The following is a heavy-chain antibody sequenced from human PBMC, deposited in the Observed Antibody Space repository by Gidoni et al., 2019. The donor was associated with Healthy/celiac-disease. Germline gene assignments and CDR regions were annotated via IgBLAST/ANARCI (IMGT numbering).Heavy chain of an antibody. V-gene: IGHV1-2*02. CDR2: INPNSGGT. CDR1: GYTFTGYY. D-gene: IGHD3-22*01. CDR3: ARGRYDSSGYYYFDY. J-gene: IGHJ4*02. Sequence: QVQLVQSGAEVTKPGASVKVSCKASGYTFTGYYMHWVRQPPGQGLEWMGWINPNSGGTNYAQKFQGRVTMTRDTSISTAYMELSRLRSDDTAVYYCARGRYDSSGYYYFDYWGQGTLVTVSS.